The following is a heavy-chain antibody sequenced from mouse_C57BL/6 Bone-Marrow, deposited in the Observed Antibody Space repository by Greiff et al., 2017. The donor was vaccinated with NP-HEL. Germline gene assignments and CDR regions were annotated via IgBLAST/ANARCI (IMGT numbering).Heavy chain of an antibody. V-gene: IGHV1-64*01. J-gene: IGHJ4*01. CDR2: IHPNSGST. Sequence: VQLQQPGAELVKPGASVKLSCKASGYTFTSYWMHWVKQRPGQGLEWIGMIHPNSGSTNYNEKFKSKATLTVDKSSSTAYMQLSSLTSEASAVYSCARGTAQVYYAMSYWGQGPSVTVSS. D-gene: IGHD3-2*02. CDR1: GYTFTSYW. CDR3: ARGTAQVYYAMSY.